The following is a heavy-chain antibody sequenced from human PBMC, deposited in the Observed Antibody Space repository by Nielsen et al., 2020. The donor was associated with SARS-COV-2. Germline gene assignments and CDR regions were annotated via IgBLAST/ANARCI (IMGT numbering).Heavy chain of an antibody. J-gene: IGHJ4*02. V-gene: IGHV3-30-3*01. CDR2: ISYDGSEE. Sequence: GESLKISCAASGFTFSSSAMHWVRQAPGKGLEWVAVISYDGSEEYYTESVKGRFTISRDNSKKMLSLQMNSLRLEDTAIYYCAGPLIWGSDFDYWGQGTLVTVSS. CDR3: AGPLIWGSDFDY. CDR1: GFTFSSSA. D-gene: IGHD3-10*01.